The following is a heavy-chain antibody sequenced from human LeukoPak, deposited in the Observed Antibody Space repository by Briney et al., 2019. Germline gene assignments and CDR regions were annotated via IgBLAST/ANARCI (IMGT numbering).Heavy chain of an antibody. Sequence: SETLSLTCTVSGGSISRGGYYWSWIRQPPGKGLEWIGYIYHSGSTYYDPSLKSRVTISVDRSKNQFSLKLSSVTAADTAVYYCAREVVPAAIDYWGQGTLVTVSS. D-gene: IGHD2-2*01. V-gene: IGHV4-30-2*01. CDR2: IYHSGST. CDR1: GGSISRGGYY. CDR3: AREVVPAAIDY. J-gene: IGHJ4*02.